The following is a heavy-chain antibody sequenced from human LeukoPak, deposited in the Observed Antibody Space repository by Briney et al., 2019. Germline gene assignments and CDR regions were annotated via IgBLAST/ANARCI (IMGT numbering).Heavy chain of an antibody. V-gene: IGHV4-59*01. Sequence: SETLSLTCTVSGGSISSYYWSWIRQPPGKGLEWIGYIYYSGSTNYNPSLKSRVTISVDTSKNQFSLKLSSVTAADTAVYYCARGDKYYYDSSGYRRAFDIWGQGTMVTVSS. CDR3: ARGDKYYYDSSGYRRAFDI. J-gene: IGHJ3*02. CDR1: GGSISSYY. CDR2: IYYSGST. D-gene: IGHD3-22*01.